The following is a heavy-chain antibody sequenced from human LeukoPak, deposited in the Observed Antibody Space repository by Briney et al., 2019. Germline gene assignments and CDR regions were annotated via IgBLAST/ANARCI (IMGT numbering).Heavy chain of an antibody. J-gene: IGHJ3*02. V-gene: IGHV3-74*01. CDR2: INSDGSTT. CDR1: GFTFSIYG. CDR3: SRDTADDAFDI. Sequence: GGSLRLSCAASGFTFSIYGMHWVRQAPGKGLVWVSRINSDGSTTSYADSVKGRFTISRDNAKNTLYLQMNCLRAEDTAVYYCSRDTADDAFDIWGQGTMVTVSS.